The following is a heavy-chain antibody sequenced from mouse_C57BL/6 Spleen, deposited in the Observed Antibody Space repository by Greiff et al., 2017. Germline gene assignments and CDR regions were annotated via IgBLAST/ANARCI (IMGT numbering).Heavy chain of an antibody. J-gene: IGHJ2*01. D-gene: IGHD2-1*01. V-gene: IGHV1-82*01. CDR2: IYPGDGDT. CDR1: GYAFSSSW. CDR3: ARGLYGNYPDY. Sequence: VQLQQSGPELVKPGASVKISCKASGYAFSSSWMNWVKQRPGKGLEWIGRIYPGDGDTNYNGKFKGKATLTADKSSSTAYMQLSSLTSEDSAVYFCARGLYGNYPDYWGQGTTLTVSS.